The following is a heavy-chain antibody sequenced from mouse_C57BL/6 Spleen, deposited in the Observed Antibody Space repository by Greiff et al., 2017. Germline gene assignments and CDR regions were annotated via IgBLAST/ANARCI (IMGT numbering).Heavy chain of an antibody. V-gene: IGHV1-42*01. J-gene: IGHJ4*01. CDR2: INPSPGGT. Sequence: VQLQQSGPELVKPGASVKISCKASGYSFTGYYMNWVKQRPEKSLEWIGEINPSPGGTTSNQQFPPKATLTVDKSSSTAYMQLQSLTSEDYAVYYCARDGGNRAMDYWGQGTSVTGSS. D-gene: IGHD1-1*02. CDR1: GYSFTGYY. CDR3: ARDGGNRAMDY.